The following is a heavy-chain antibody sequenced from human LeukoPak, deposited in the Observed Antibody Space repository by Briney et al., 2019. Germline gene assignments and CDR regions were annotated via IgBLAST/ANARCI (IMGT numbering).Heavy chain of an antibody. Sequence: ASVKVSCKASGGTFSSYAISWVRQAPGQGLEWMGGIIPIFGTANYAQKFQGRVTITADESTSTAYMELSSLRSEDTAVYYCARDPPSSQAYYYGMDVWGQGTTVTVSS. CDR3: ARDPPSSQAYYYGMDV. J-gene: IGHJ6*02. V-gene: IGHV1-69*13. CDR2: IIPIFGTA. CDR1: GGTFSSYA.